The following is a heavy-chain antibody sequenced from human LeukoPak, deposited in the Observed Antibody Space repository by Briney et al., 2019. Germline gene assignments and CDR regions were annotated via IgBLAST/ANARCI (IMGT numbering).Heavy chain of an antibody. Sequence: GGSLRLSCAASGFTFSTYWMTWVRQAPGKGLEWVANIKQDGSEKYYVDSVKGRFTISRDNAKNSLYLQMNSLRAEDTAVYYCARDPYVGDAFDIWGQGTMVTVSS. CDR3: ARDPYVGDAFDI. CDR1: GFTFSTYW. D-gene: IGHD3-10*02. V-gene: IGHV3-7*01. J-gene: IGHJ3*02. CDR2: IKQDGSEK.